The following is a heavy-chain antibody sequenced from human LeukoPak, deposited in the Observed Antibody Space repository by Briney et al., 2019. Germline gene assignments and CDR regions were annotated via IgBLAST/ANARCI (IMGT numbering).Heavy chain of an antibody. J-gene: IGHJ3*02. V-gene: IGHV3-23*01. CDR3: AKGIAVAGTSAFDI. D-gene: IGHD6-19*01. CDR1: GFTFSSYG. CDR2: ISGSGGST. Sequence: GGTLRLSCAASGFTFSSYGMSWVRQAPGKGLEWVSAISGSGGSTYYADSVKGRFTISRDNSKNTLYLQMNSLRAEDTAVYYCAKGIAVAGTSAFDIWGQGTMVTVSS.